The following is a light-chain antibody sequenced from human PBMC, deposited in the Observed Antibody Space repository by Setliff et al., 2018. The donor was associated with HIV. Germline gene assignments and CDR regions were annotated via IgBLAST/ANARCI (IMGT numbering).Light chain of an antibody. CDR2: DVS. V-gene: IGLV2-14*03. Sequence: QSALTQPASVSRSPGQSITISCTGTSSDVGGYNYVSWYQQHPGKAPKLMIYDVSNRPSGVSNRFSGSKSGNTASLIISGLQPEDEADYYCSSYTNTPLYVFGTGTKV. J-gene: IGLJ1*01. CDR3: SSYTNTPLYV. CDR1: SSDVGGYNY.